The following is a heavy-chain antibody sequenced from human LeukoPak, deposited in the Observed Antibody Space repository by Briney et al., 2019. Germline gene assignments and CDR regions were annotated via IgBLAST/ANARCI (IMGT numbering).Heavy chain of an antibody. CDR1: GYIFTNHD. J-gene: IGHJ4*02. CDR2: MNPNSGNT. Sequence: GASVKVSCKASGYIFTNHDINWVRQATGQGLEWMGWMNPNSGNTGYAQKFQGRVTMTRNTSISTAYMELSSLRSEDTAIYYCARDLIPYTSSWHVGYFDYWGQGTLVTVSS. D-gene: IGHD6-13*01. CDR3: ARDLIPYTSSWHVGYFDY. V-gene: IGHV1-8*01.